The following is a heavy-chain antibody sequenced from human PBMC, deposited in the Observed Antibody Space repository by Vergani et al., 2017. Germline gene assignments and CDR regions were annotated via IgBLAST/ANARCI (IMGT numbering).Heavy chain of an antibody. V-gene: IGHV4-30-2*01. CDR2: NYHSGST. J-gene: IGHJ6*02. CDR3: ARGRCSSTSCYTGYYYYYGMDV. D-gene: IGHD2-2*02. CDR1: GGSISSGGYS. Sequence: QVQLQESGPGLVKHSQTLSLTCAVSGGSISSGGYSWSWIRQPPGKGLEWIGYNYHSGSTYYNPSLKCRVTISVARSKNQFSLKLSSVTAADTAVYYCARGRCSSTSCYTGYYYYYGMDVWGQGTTVTVSS.